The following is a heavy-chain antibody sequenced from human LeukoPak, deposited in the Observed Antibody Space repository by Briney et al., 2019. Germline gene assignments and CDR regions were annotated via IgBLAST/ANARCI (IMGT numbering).Heavy chain of an antibody. D-gene: IGHD1-1*01. Sequence: PGGSLRLSCAASGITFSIYGMSWVRQAPGKGLEWVSVISGSGDSTYYADSVKGRFTISRDNSKNTLNLQMNSLRAEDTAVYYCATGTGTRAYDAFDIWGQGTMVTVSS. J-gene: IGHJ3*02. CDR3: ATGTGTRAYDAFDI. V-gene: IGHV3-23*01. CDR1: GITFSIYG. CDR2: ISGSGDST.